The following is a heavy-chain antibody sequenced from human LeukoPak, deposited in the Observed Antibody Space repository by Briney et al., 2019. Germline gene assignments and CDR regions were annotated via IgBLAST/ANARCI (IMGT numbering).Heavy chain of an antibody. CDR3: ARLPHRTYYYDSSGYSSDY. CDR2: INPSGGST. V-gene: IGHV1-46*01. D-gene: IGHD3-22*01. J-gene: IGHJ4*02. Sequence: ASVKVPCKASGYTFTSYYMHWVRQAPGQGLEWMGIINPSGGSTSYAQKFQGRVTMTRDTSTSTVYMELSSLRSEDTAVYYCARLPHRTYYYDSSGYSSDYWGQGTLVTVSS. CDR1: GYTFTSYY.